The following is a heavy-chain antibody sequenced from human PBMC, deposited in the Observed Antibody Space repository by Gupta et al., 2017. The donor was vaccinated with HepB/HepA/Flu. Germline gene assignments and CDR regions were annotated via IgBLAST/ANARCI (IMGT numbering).Heavy chain of an antibody. V-gene: IGHV3-30-3*01. Sequence: QVQVVESGGGVVQPGRSLTLSCAASGFTFSDYAMHWVRQAPGKGLEWVALISYDGTDEYYVDSVKGRFTISRDNSRNKVYLRVNSLRAEDTAIYYCARADGSGSGCGVDVWGQGTTVTVSS. D-gene: IGHD3-10*01. CDR3: ARADGSGSGCGVDV. J-gene: IGHJ6*02. CDR1: GFTFSDYA. CDR2: ISYDGTDE.